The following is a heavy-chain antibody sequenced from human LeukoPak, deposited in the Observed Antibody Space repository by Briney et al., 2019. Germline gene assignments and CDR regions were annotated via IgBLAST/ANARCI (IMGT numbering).Heavy chain of an antibody. D-gene: IGHD2-8*01. V-gene: IGHV3-23*01. CDR2: TNSGGTST. J-gene: IGHJ4*02. CDR1: GFPFSDFS. Sequence: GGSLRLSCATSGFPFSDFSMSWVRQAPGKGLEWISTTNSGGTSTYYAESVKGRFTISRDNSKNTLYLQMSSLRVEDTAVYYCAKQSYARSLEEWGPGTLVSVSS. CDR3: AKQSYARSLEE.